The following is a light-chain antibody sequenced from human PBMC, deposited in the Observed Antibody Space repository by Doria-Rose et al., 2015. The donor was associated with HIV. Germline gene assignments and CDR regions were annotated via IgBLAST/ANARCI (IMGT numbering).Light chain of an antibody. J-gene: IGKJ2*02. Sequence: TPSPSSLSASVGDRVTITCRASQSISSYLNWYQQKPGKAPKLLIYAASSLQSGVLSRFSGSGSGTDFTLTTSSLQPEDFAAYYCQQSCCTPSTFGQGTKMEIK. CDR1: QSISSY. CDR2: AAS. CDR3: QQSCCTPST. V-gene: IGKV1-39*01.